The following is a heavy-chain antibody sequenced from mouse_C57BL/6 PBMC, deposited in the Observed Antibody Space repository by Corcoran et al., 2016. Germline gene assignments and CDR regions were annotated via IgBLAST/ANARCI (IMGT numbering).Heavy chain of an antibody. CDR2: INTYSGVP. CDR1: GYTFTTYG. CDR3: ARSGDWIAY. Sequence: QIQLVQSGPELKKPGETVKISCKASGYTFTTYGMSWVKQAPGKGLKWMGWINTYSGVPTYDDDFKGRFAFSLETSASTAYLQINNLKNEDTATYFCARSGDWIAYGGQGTLVTVSA. V-gene: IGHV9-3*01. J-gene: IGHJ3*01. D-gene: IGHD3-1*01.